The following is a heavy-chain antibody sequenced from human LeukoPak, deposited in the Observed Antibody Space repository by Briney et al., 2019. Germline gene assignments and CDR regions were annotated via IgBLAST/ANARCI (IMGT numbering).Heavy chain of an antibody. CDR2: ISSSSSYI. Sequence: PGGSLRLSCAASGFTFSSYSMNRVRQAPGKGLEWVSSISSSSSYIYYADSVKGRFTISRDNAKNSLYLQMNSLRAEDTAVYYCARSITIFGVVKHWGQGTLVTVSS. CDR1: GFTFSSYS. V-gene: IGHV3-21*01. CDR3: ARSITIFGVVKH. D-gene: IGHD3-3*01. J-gene: IGHJ1*01.